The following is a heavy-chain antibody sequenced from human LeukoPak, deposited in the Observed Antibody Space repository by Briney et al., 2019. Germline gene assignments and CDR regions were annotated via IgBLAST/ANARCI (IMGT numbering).Heavy chain of an antibody. D-gene: IGHD1/OR15-1a*01. CDR3: AKCRAEKVVEQS. J-gene: IGHJ4*02. Sequence: GGSLRLSCAASGFTFSNYAMSWVRQAPGKGLEWVSAISDSGGSTYYADSVKGRFTISRDNSKNTLYLQMNSLRAEDTALYYCAKCRAEKVVEQSWGEGTLVTVSS. CDR1: GFTFSNYA. V-gene: IGHV3-23*01. CDR2: ISDSGGST.